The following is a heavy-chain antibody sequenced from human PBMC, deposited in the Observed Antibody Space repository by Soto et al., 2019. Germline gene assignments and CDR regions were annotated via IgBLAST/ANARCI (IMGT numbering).Heavy chain of an antibody. D-gene: IGHD1-7*01. CDR1: GFSLSTSGVG. CDR2: IYWDDDK. V-gene: IGHV2-5*02. CDR3: AHVDWYYAFDI. Sequence: QITLKESGPTLVKPTQTLTLTCTFSGFSLSTSGVGVCWIRQPPGKALEWLALIYWDDDKGYSPFLKSRLTIPTDTSKKQVGLTMTNMDPVDTATYYCAHVDWYYAFDIRGQGTMVTVSS. J-gene: IGHJ3*02.